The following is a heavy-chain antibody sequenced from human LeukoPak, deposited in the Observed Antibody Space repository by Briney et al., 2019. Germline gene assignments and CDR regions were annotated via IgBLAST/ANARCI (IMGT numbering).Heavy chain of an antibody. CDR2: INHSGST. D-gene: IGHD3-9*01. Sequence: PSETLSLTCAVYGGSFSVYYWCWIRQPPGKGLEWIGEINHSGSTNYNPSLKSRVTISVDTSKNQFSLKLSSVTAADTAVCYCARERSNYDILTDAFDIWGQGTMVTVSS. CDR1: GGSFSVYY. V-gene: IGHV4-34*01. J-gene: IGHJ3*02. CDR3: ARERSNYDILTDAFDI.